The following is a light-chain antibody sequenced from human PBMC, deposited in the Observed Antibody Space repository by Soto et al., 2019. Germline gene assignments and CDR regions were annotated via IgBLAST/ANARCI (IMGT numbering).Light chain of an antibody. CDR1: QSISSW. CDR3: QQYDNYPLT. Sequence: DMQMTQSPSTLCASVGDRVTITCWASQSISSWWACYQQKPGKAPKLLIYDVSNLEIGVPSRFSGSGSGTEFTLTISNLQPDDFATYYCQQYDNYPLTFGGGTKVDIK. J-gene: IGKJ4*01. V-gene: IGKV1-5*01. CDR2: DVS.